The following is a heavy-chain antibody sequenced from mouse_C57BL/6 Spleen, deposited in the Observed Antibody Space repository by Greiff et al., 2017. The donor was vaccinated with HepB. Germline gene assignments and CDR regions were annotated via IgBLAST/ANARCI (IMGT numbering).Heavy chain of an antibody. V-gene: IGHV1-42*01. Sequence: EVQLQESGPELVKPGASVKISCKASGYSFTGYYMNWVKQSPEKSLEWIGEINPSTGGTTYNQKFKAKATLTVDKSSSTAYMQLKSLTSEDSAVYYCARYGGNYLGDYWGQGTTLTVSS. J-gene: IGHJ2*01. CDR2: INPSTGGT. CDR3: ARYGGNYLGDY. CDR1: GYSFTGYY. D-gene: IGHD2-1*01.